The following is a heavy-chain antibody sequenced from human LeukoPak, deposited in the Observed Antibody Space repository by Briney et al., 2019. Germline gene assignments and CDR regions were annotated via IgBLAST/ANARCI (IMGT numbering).Heavy chain of an antibody. CDR1: GFTFSSYG. CDR3: AKYIAVAGILGELGFDY. V-gene: IGHV3-30*18. Sequence: GRSLRLSCAASGFTFSSYGIHWVRQAPGKGLEWVAVISYDGSNKYYADSVKGRFTISRDNSKNTLYLQMNCLRAEDTAVYYCAKYIAVAGILGELGFDYWGQGTLVTVSS. D-gene: IGHD6-19*01. CDR2: ISYDGSNK. J-gene: IGHJ4*02.